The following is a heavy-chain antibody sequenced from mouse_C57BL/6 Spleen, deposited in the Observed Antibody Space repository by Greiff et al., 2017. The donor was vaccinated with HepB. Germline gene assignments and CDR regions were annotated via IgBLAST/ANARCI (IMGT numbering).Heavy chain of an antibody. J-gene: IGHJ3*01. CDR1: GYTFTSYW. CDR3: ARPDFFGFFAY. Sequence: QVQLQQSGAELVKPGASVKLSCKASGYTFTSYWMQWVKQRPGQGLEWIGEIDPSDSYTNYNQKFKGKATLTVDTSSSTAYMQLSSLTSEDSAVYYCARPDFFGFFAYWGQGTLVTVSA. V-gene: IGHV1-50*01. CDR2: IDPSDSYT.